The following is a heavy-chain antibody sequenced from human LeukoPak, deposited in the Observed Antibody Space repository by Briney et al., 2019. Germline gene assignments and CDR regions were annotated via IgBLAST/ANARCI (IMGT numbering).Heavy chain of an antibody. CDR3: ERHDPGDYGDLYYFDY. D-gene: IGHD4-17*01. CDR1: GYSFTSYW. V-gene: IGHV5-51*01. J-gene: IGHJ4*02. CDR2: IYPGDSDT. Sequence: GESLKISCKGSGYSFTSYWIGWVRQMPGKGLEWMGIIYPGDSDTRYSPSFQGQVTISADKSISTAYLQWSSLKASDTAMYYCERHDPGDYGDLYYFDYWGQGTLVTVSS.